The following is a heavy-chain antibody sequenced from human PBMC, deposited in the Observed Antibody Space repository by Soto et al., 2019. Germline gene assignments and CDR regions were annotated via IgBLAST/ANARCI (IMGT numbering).Heavy chain of an antibody. Sequence: QVQLVQSGAEVKKPGSSVKVSCKTSRDTFNKYAFNWVRQAPGQGLEWMGWIIPIFSSRNYAEKFQGRVTITADDSTSTAYMEMRSLRFEDTAVSYCARGETYLGVWGQGTTVTVS. CDR1: RDTFNKYA. D-gene: IGHD3-16*01. J-gene: IGHJ6*02. CDR3: ARGETYLGV. CDR2: IIPIFSSR. V-gene: IGHV1-69*01.